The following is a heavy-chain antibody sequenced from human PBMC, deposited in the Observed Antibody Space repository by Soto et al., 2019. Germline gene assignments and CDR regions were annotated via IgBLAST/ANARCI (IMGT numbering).Heavy chain of an antibody. CDR2: ISAYNGNT. Sequence: ASVKFSCTASGDAFTSYGISWVRHAPEQGREWMGWISAYNGNTNYAQKLQGRVTMTTDTSTSTAYMELRSLRSDETAVYYCARHFARMVRGVIMAFDYWGQGTLVTVSS. V-gene: IGHV1-18*01. D-gene: IGHD3-10*01. CDR1: GDAFTSYG. CDR3: ARHFARMVRGVIMAFDY. J-gene: IGHJ4*02.